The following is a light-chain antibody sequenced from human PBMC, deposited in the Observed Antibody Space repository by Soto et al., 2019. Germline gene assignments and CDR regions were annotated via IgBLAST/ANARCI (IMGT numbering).Light chain of an antibody. V-gene: IGLV2-14*03. J-gene: IGLJ1*01. CDR2: DVS. CDR1: SSDVGGYNY. CDR3: RSYTSRSTYV. Sequence: SALTQPASVSGSPGQSITISCTGTSSDVGGYNYVSWYQQHPGKAPKLMIYDVSNRPSGVSNRFSGSKSGNTASLTISGLQAEDEADYYCRSYTSRSTYVFGTGTKVTVL.